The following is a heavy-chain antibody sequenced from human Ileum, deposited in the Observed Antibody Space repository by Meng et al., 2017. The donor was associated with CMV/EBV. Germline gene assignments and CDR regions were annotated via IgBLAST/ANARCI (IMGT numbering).Heavy chain of an antibody. Sequence: QLWGAGLLQPSETLSLTCDVHAASFGYFYWSWTRHLPGKGLEWIGEIHPSGSTPYNPSLESGVSISVHMSNNQFSLKVSSVTAADTAVYYCARGQDNHKGGVHWGQGTLVTVSS. V-gene: IGHV4-34*01. CDR1: AASFGYFY. CDR3: ARGQDNHKGGVH. CDR2: IHPSGST. D-gene: IGHD1-14*01. J-gene: IGHJ4*02.